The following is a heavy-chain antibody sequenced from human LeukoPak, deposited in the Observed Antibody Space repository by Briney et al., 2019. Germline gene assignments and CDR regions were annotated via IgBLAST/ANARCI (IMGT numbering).Heavy chain of an antibody. V-gene: IGHV3-21*04. J-gene: IGHJ4*02. Sequence: GGSLRLSCAASGFTFSTYNMNWVRQAPGKGLEWVSSISGSSSYIYYADSVKGRFSISRDNAKNSLYLQMNSLRADDTAVYYCAKADSNGYGGVLRYFDYWGQGNLVTVTS. CDR3: AKADSNGYGGVLRYFDY. CDR1: GFTFSTYN. CDR2: ISGSSSYI. D-gene: IGHD5-18*01.